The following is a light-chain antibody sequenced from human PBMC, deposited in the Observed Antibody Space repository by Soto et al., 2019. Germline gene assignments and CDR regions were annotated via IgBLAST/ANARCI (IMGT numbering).Light chain of an antibody. CDR3: QPDGSSPLT. V-gene: IGKV3-20*01. CDR2: GAS. CDR1: ESVSSSY. J-gene: IGKJ1*01. Sequence: EVVLTQSPGTLSLSPGERATLSCRASESVSSSYLAWYQQRPGQAPRLRIYGASSRATGIPDRFSGSGAGTFLSLPIRRLEPDHCVVYFCQPDGSSPLTFGQGTEVEIK.